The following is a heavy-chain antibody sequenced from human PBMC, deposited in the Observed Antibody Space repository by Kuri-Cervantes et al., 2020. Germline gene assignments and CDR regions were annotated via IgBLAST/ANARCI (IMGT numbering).Heavy chain of an antibody. CDR3: AVQGGIAA. CDR2: ISHDETRK. D-gene: IGHD6-13*01. Sequence: GESLKISCVASGFTFSSYAMQWVRLAPGKGLEWVAAISHDETRKYYGDAVKGRFTISRDKFKNTVYLQMNSLRAEDTAVYYCAVQGGIAAWGQGTLVTVSS. J-gene: IGHJ5*02. V-gene: IGHV3-30-3*01. CDR1: GFTFSSYA.